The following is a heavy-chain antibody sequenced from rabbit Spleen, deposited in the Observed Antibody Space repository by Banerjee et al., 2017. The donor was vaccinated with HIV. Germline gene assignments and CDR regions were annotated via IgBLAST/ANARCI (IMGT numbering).Heavy chain of an antibody. Sequence: EQLEESGGGLVKPEGSLTLTCKGSGFSFSDRDVMCWVRQAPGKGLEWIACINTATGKAFYASWLKDRVTFSNTSSSTLTLQMPSLTAAETATHFNVRFLAVVIGWNSNFRGPGTLVSVS. D-gene: IGHD1-1*01. CDR3: VRFLAVVIGWNSNF. CDR1: GFSFSDRDV. J-gene: IGHJ4*01. CDR2: INTATGKA. V-gene: IGHV1S45*01.